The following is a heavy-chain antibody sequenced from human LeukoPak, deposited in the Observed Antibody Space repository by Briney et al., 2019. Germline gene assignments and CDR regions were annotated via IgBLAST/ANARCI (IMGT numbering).Heavy chain of an antibody. CDR1: GFTFSSYA. CDR3: AKSHASIWNVYDY. D-gene: IGHD1-1*01. J-gene: IGHJ4*02. CDR2: ISGSGAST. Sequence: GGSLRLSCAASGFTFSSYAMSWVRLVPGKGLEWASAISGSGASTYYADSVKGRFTISRDNSKNTLFLQMNSLRAEDTAVYYCAKSHASIWNVYDYWGQGTLVTVSS. V-gene: IGHV3-23*01.